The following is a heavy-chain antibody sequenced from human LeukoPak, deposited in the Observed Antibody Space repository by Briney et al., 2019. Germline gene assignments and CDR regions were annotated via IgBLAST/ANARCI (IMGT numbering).Heavy chain of an antibody. CDR2: IYSGGST. Sequence: GGSLRLSCAASGFTVSSNYMSWVRQAPGKRLEWDSVIYSGGSTYYADSVKGRFTISRDNSKNTLYLQMNSLRAEDTAVYYCARVQDDYVWGSYRQHFLYYFDYWGQGTLVTVSS. V-gene: IGHV3-66*01. CDR1: GFTVSSNY. D-gene: IGHD3-16*02. J-gene: IGHJ4*02. CDR3: ARVQDDYVWGSYRQHFLYYFDY.